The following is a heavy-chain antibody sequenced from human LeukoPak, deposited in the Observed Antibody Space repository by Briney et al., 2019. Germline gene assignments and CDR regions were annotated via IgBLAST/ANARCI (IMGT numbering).Heavy chain of an antibody. D-gene: IGHD3-16*01. CDR1: GFTFSDYY. CDR3: ASGKQGEANYFDY. Sequence: GGSLRLSCAASGFTFSDYYMSWIRQAPGKGLEWVSYISSSGSTIYYADSVKGRSTISRDNAKNSLYLQMNSLRAEDTAVYYCASGKQGEANYFDYWGQGTLVTVSS. V-gene: IGHV3-11*04. CDR2: ISSSGSTI. J-gene: IGHJ4*02.